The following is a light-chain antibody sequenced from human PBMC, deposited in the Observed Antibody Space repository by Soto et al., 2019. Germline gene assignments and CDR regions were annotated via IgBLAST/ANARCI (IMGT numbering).Light chain of an antibody. J-gene: IGKJ5*01. V-gene: IGKV3-20*01. CDR2: GAS. CDR1: QSVSSSY. CDR3: QQTYITLIT. Sequence: EIVLTQSPGTLSLSPGGRATLSCRASQSVSSSYLAWYQQKPGQAPRLLIYGASSRATGIPDRFSGSGSGTDFTLTISSLHPEDFATYYCQQTYITLITFGQGTRLEI.